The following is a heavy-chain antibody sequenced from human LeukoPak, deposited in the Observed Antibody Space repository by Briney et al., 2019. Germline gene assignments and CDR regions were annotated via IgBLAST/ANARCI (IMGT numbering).Heavy chain of an antibody. CDR2: IWYDGSNK. CDR3: ARDRELRFDY. J-gene: IGHJ4*02. Sequence: GGSLRLSCTGSGFTFSSYWMSWVCQAPGKGLEWVAVIWYDGSNKYYADSVKGRFTISRDNSKNTLYLQMNSLRAEDTAVYYCARDRELRFDYWGQGTLVTVSS. CDR1: GFTFSSYW. D-gene: IGHD1-7*01. V-gene: IGHV3-33*08.